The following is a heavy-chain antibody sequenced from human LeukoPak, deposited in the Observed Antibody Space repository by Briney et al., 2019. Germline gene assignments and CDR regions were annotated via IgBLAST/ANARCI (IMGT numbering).Heavy chain of an antibody. J-gene: IGHJ6*02. CDR2: INHSGST. D-gene: IGHD3-22*01. Sequence: SETLSLTCAVYGGSFSGYYWSWIRQPPGKGLEWIGEINHSGSTNYNPSLKSRVIISVDTSKNQFSLKLSSVTAADTAVYYCARGIGYYDSSGYRIYYYYYGMDVWGQGTTVTVSS. V-gene: IGHV4-34*01. CDR3: ARGIGYYDSSGYRIYYYYYGMDV. CDR1: GGSFSGYY.